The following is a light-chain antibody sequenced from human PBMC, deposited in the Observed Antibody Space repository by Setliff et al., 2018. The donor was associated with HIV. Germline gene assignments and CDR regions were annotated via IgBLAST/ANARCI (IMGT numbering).Light chain of an antibody. V-gene: IGLV7-46*01. Sequence: AVVTQEPSLTVSPGGTATLTCGASSGPVTSGHYPYWLQQKPGQAPKTLIYETSKKHSWTPARFSGSLLGGEAILTLSGVQPEDEADYYCLLSYNGARVFGGGTKVTVL. CDR1: SGPVTSGHY. J-gene: IGLJ2*01. CDR2: ETS. CDR3: LLSYNGARV.